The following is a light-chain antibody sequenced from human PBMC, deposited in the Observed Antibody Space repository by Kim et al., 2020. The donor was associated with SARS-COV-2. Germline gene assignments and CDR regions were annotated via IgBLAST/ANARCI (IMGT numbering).Light chain of an antibody. Sequence: VSTGERFTPPRRSTKGVNDNLAWYQQKPGQPPRLLVYGGSVTPTYIPARFSGSGSKTEYTLTVTSLQSEDFAIYYCQQYDEWPWTFGQGTKVDIK. J-gene: IGKJ1*01. CDR2: GGS. CDR3: QQYDEWPWT. V-gene: IGKV3-15*01. CDR1: KGVNDN.